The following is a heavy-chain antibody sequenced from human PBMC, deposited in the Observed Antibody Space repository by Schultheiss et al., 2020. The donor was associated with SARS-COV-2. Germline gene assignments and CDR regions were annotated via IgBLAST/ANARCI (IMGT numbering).Heavy chain of an antibody. Sequence: SETLSLTCAVSGGSISSNNWWSWVRQPPGKGLEWIGDIYHSGSTNYNPSLKSRVTISVDKSKNQFSLKLNSVTAADTAIYYCARTYSYAIPYFDCWGQGTLVTVSS. CDR2: IYHSGST. D-gene: IGHD5-18*01. J-gene: IGHJ4*02. V-gene: IGHV4-4*02. CDR3: ARTYSYAIPYFDC. CDR1: GGSISSNNW.